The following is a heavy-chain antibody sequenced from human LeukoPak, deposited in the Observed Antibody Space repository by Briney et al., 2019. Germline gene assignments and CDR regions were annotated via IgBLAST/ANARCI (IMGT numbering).Heavy chain of an antibody. CDR3: ARNYYGSGGFWFDP. CDR2: IYHSGST. J-gene: IGHJ5*02. CDR1: GYSISSGYY. D-gene: IGHD3-10*01. V-gene: IGHV4-38-2*02. Sequence: PSETLSLTCTVSGYSISSGYYWGWIRPPPGKGLEWIGNIYHSGSTYYNPSLKSRVTISVDTSKNQFSLKLSSVTAADTAVYYCARNYYGSGGFWFDPWGQGTLVTVSS.